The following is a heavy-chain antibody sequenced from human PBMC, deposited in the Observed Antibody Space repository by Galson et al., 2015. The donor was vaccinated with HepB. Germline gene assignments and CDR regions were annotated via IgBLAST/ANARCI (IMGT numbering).Heavy chain of an antibody. D-gene: IGHD5/OR15-5a*01. CDR2: ISAYNGNT. J-gene: IGHJ3*02. CDR3: ARLRSTAKAFDI. CDR1: GYTFTRYG. V-gene: IGHV1-18*01. Sequence: SVKVSCKASGYTFTRYGISWVRQAPGQGLEWMGWISAYNGNTNYAQKLQGRVTMTTDTSTSTAYMELRSLRSDDTAVYYCARLRSTAKAFDIWGQGTMVTVSS.